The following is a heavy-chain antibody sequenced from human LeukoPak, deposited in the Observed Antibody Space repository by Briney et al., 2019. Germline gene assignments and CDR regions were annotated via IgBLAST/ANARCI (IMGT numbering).Heavy chain of an antibody. V-gene: IGHV4-59*01. Sequence: SSETLSLTCTVSGGSISSYYWSWIRQPPGKGLEWIGYIYYSGSTNYNPSLKSRVTISVDTSKNQFSLKLSSVTAADTAVYYCARESNFWRAFDYWGQGTLVTVSS. J-gene: IGHJ4*02. CDR3: ARESNFWRAFDY. CDR2: IYYSGST. CDR1: GGSISSYY. D-gene: IGHD3-3*01.